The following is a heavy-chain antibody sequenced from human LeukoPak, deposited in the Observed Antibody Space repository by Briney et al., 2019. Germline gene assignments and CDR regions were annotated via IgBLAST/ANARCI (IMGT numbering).Heavy chain of an antibody. J-gene: IGHJ4*02. CDR2: VNPNSGAT. Sequence: ASVMVSCKASGYTFTDYFVHWIRQAPGQGLESMGWVNPNSGATKYAEKFQGRVTMTRDTSINTAYMDLSRLTSDDTAVFYCARGFFRYGSSFDFWGQGTLVTVSS. CDR1: GYTFTDYF. V-gene: IGHV1-2*02. CDR3: ARGFFRYGSSFDF. D-gene: IGHD3-10*01.